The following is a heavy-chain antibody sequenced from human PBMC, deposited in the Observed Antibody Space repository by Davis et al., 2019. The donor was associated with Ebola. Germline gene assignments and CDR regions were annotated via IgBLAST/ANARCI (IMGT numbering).Heavy chain of an antibody. CDR2: ISYDGSNK. CDR3: ASPRMDV. Sequence: GESLKISCAASGFTFSSYGMHWVRQAPGKGLEWVAVISYDGSNKYYADSVKGRFTISRDNSKNTLYLQMNSLRAEDTALYYCASPRMDVWGKGTTVTVSS. J-gene: IGHJ6*04. V-gene: IGHV3-30*03. CDR1: GFTFSSYG.